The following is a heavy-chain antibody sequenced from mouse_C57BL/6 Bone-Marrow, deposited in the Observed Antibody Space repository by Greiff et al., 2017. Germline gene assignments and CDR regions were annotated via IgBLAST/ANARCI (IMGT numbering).Heavy chain of an antibody. D-gene: IGHD1-1*01. V-gene: IGHV1-81*01. J-gene: IGHJ1*03. Sequence: VQLQQSGAELARPGASVKLSCKASGYTFTSYGISWVKQRTGQGLEWIGEIYPRSGNTYYNEKFKGKATLTADKSSSTAYMELRSLTSEDSAVYFCARPTVVTYWYFDVWGTGTTVTVSS. CDR3: ARPTVVTYWYFDV. CDR2: IYPRSGNT. CDR1: GYTFTSYG.